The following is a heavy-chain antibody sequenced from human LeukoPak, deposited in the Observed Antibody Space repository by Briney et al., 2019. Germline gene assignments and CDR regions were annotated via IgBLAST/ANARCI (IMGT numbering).Heavy chain of an antibody. Sequence: GGSLRLSCAASGFTFNSYWMNWVRQAPGKGLQWVANINQDGSQEYYVDSVKGRFIISRDNAKNSLYLQINSLRAEDTAVYYCARDNSRNDLEYWGQGTLGTVSS. CDR1: GFTFNSYW. CDR2: INQDGSQE. D-gene: IGHD1-1*01. J-gene: IGHJ4*02. CDR3: ARDNSRNDLEY. V-gene: IGHV3-7*04.